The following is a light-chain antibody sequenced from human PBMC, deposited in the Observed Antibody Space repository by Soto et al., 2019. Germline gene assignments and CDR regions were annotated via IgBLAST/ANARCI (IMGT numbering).Light chain of an antibody. Sequence: DIQMTQSPSSLSASVGDRVTITCRASQSISIYLNWYQQKTGKAPKLLIYAASHLQSGVPSRFSGSGSGTDFALTISRLEPEDFGVYYCQQYGDSPLTSGPGTKVDIK. J-gene: IGKJ3*01. CDR1: QSISIY. CDR3: QQYGDSPLT. CDR2: AAS. V-gene: IGKV1-39*01.